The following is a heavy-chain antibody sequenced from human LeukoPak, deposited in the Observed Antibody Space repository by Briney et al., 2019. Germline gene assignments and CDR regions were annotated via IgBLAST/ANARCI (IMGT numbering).Heavy chain of an antibody. CDR3: ARVRKLPLEWDLIDF. CDR2: IYHSGNT. J-gene: IGHJ4*02. Sequence: SETLSLTCTVSGVSISSGGYYWTWIRQRRGEGLEWIGYIYHSGNTYYNPSLMSRIVLSVDTSKSQFSLKVTSVTAADTALYYCARVRKLPLEWDLIDFWGQGTLATVSS. CDR1: GVSISSGGYY. D-gene: IGHD1-1*01. V-gene: IGHV4-31*03.